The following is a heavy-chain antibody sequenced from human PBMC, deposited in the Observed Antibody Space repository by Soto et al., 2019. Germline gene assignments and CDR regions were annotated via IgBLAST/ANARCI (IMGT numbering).Heavy chain of an antibody. CDR3: ASSYSGIYYGMDV. J-gene: IGHJ6*02. CDR2: IYHSGST. Sequence: SETLSLTCAVSGGSISSSNWWSWVRQPPGKGLEWIGEIYHSGSTNYNPSLKSRVTISVDKSKNQFSLKLSSVTAADTAVYYCASSYSGIYYGMDVWGQGTTVTVSS. D-gene: IGHD2-21*01. V-gene: IGHV4-4*02. CDR1: GGSISSSNW.